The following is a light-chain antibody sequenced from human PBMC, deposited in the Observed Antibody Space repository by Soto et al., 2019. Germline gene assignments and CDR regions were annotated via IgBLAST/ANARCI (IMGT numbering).Light chain of an antibody. V-gene: IGKV1-5*03. Sequence: DIQMTQSPSTLSASVGDRVTITCRASQSVNNWLAWYQQKPGKAPNLLIYKVSNLESGVPSRFSGSGSGTEFTLTISSLQPDDFATYYLQQYNSYSWTFGQGTKEEIK. CDR2: KVS. CDR3: QQYNSYSWT. J-gene: IGKJ1*01. CDR1: QSVNNW.